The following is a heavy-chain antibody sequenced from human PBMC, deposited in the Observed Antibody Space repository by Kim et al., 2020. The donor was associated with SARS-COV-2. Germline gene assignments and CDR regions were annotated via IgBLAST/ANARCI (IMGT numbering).Heavy chain of an antibody. D-gene: IGHD2-2*01. CDR1: GGTFSSYA. CDR2: IIPIFGTA. V-gene: IGHV1-69*13. Sequence: SVKVSCKASGGTFSSYAISWVRQAPGQGLEWMGGIIPIFGTANYAQKFQGRVTITADESTSTAYMELSSLRSEDTAVYYCARDIIVVVPAALHYYYGMDVWGQGTTVTVSS. CDR3: ARDIIVVVPAALHYYYGMDV. J-gene: IGHJ6*02.